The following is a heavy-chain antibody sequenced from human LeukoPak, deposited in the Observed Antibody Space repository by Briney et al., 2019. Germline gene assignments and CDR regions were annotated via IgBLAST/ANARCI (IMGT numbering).Heavy chain of an antibody. V-gene: IGHV3-9*01. CDR3: AKDPLRFLEWLSPSFDY. D-gene: IGHD3-3*01. J-gene: IGHJ4*02. CDR1: GFTFDDYA. CDR2: ISWNSGSI. Sequence: GGSLRLSCAASGFTFDDYAMHWVRQAPGKGLEWVSGISWNSGSIGYADSVKGRFTISRDNAKNSLYLQMNSLRAEDTALYYCAKDPLRFLEWLSPSFDYWGQGTLVTVFS.